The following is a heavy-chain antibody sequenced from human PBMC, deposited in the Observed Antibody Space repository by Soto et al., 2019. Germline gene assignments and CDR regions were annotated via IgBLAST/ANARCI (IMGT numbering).Heavy chain of an antibody. CDR2: ISDSSRTR. V-gene: IGHV3-48*02. CDR3: ARDRVVDTAMDPFDF. J-gene: IGHJ4*02. D-gene: IGHD5-18*01. Sequence: EVQLVESGGGLVQPGGSLRLSCAASGFTFSSYSMNWVRQAPGKGLEWVSYISDSSRTRYYADSVKGRFTISRDNAKKSLFLQMNSMRDEDTAVYYCARDRVVDTAMDPFDFWGQGTLVTVSS. CDR1: GFTFSSYS.